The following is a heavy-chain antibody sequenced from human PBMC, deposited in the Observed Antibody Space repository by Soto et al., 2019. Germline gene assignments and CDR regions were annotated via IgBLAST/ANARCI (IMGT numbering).Heavy chain of an antibody. Sequence: ASVKVSCKASGYPFTAYYMHWVRQAPGQGLEWVGRINTKNGGTDYAQKFQGRVTLTRDPSISTAFMNLTSLGSDDTAVYYCASSVTVRPGRGDYYPLDVWGQGTTVTVSS. CDR1: GYPFTAYY. CDR3: ASSVTVRPGRGDYYPLDV. V-gene: IGHV1-2*06. J-gene: IGHJ6*02. D-gene: IGHD6-6*01. CDR2: INTKNGGT.